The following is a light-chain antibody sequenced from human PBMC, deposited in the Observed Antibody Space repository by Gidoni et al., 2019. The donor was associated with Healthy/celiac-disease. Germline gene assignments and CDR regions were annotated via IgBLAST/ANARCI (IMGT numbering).Light chain of an antibody. V-gene: IGLV1-51*01. CDR2: DNN. J-gene: IGLJ3*02. Sequence: QSVLTPPPSVSSAPRPKVTISCSGSSSNIGNNYVSWYQQLPGTAPKLLIYDNNKRPSGIPDRFSGSKSGTSATLGITGLQTGDEADYYCGTWDSSLSALWVFGGGTKLTVL. CDR3: GTWDSSLSALWV. CDR1: SSNIGNNY.